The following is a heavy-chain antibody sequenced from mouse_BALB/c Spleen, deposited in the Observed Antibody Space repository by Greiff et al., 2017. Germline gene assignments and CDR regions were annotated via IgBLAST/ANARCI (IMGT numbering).Heavy chain of an antibody. CDR2: IDSACGNT. D-gene: IGHD2-5*01. Sequence: VQLQQSGAELVKPGASVKLSCTASGFNIKDSYMHWVKQKPEQGLEWIGRIDSACGNTKYDPKVQGKATITTDTTSNTAYLRRSSLTSEDTAVYYCAIGDCNYSSAYWGQGTLVTVSA. CDR1: GFNIKDSY. CDR3: AIGDCNYSSAY. V-gene: IGHV14-3*02. J-gene: IGHJ3*01.